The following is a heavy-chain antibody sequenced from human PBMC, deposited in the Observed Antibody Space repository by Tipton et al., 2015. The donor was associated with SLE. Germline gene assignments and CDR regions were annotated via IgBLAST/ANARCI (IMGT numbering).Heavy chain of an antibody. V-gene: IGHV4-38-2*02. J-gene: IGHJ3*02. CDR1: GYSISSGFY. CDR3: AREVWPLNGGFWGWAFDI. CDR2: IYHSGCA. Sequence: TLSLTCSVSGYSISSGFYWGLIRQPPGKGLEWIATIYHSGCAYYNPSLKSRVAISVDTSKNQFSLKLSSVTAADTAVYYCAREVWPLNGGFWGWAFDIWGQGTMVTVSS. D-gene: IGHD3-16*01.